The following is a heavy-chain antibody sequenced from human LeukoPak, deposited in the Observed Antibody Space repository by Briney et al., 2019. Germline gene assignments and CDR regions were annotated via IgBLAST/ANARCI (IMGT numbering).Heavy chain of an antibody. CDR1: GFTFSNAW. CDR3: TTDVAGYYGSGSYSSAFGY. J-gene: IGHJ4*02. V-gene: IGHV3-15*01. Sequence: PGGSLRLSCAASGFTFSNAWMSWVRPAPGKGLEWVGRIKSKTDGGTTGYAAPVKGRFTISRDDSENTLYLQMNSLKTEDTAVYYCTTDVAGYYGSGSYSSAFGYWGQGTLVAVSS. CDR2: IKSKTDGGTT. D-gene: IGHD3-10*01.